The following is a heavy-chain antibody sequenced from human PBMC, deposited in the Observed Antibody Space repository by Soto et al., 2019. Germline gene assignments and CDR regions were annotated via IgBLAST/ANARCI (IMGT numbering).Heavy chain of an antibody. CDR2: ISSSSSYT. CDR1: GFTFSDYY. Sequence: QVQLVESGGGLVKPGGSLRLSCAASGFTFSDYYMSWIRQAPGKGLEWVSYISSSSSYTNYADSVKGRFTISRDNAKNSLYLQMNSLRAEDTAVYYCARDEYSSSSGVYYFDYWGQGTLVTVSS. D-gene: IGHD6-6*01. CDR3: ARDEYSSSSGVYYFDY. J-gene: IGHJ4*02. V-gene: IGHV3-11*06.